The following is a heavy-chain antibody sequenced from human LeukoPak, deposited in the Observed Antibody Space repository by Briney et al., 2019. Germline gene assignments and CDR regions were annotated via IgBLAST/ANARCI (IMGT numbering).Heavy chain of an antibody. CDR2: ISSSSDTI. D-gene: IGHD3-22*01. J-gene: IGHJ4*02. Sequence: GGSLRLSCAASGFTFGPYTMNWVRQAPGKGLEWVSYISSSSDTIYYADSVKGRFTISRDNAKNSLYLQMNSLRAEDTAVYYCASRPYDNSGYYYVWGQGTLVTVSS. CDR3: ASRPYDNSGYYYV. CDR1: GFTFGPYT. V-gene: IGHV3-48*04.